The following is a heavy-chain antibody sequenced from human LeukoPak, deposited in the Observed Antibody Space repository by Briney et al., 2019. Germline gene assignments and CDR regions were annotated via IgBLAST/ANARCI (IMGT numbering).Heavy chain of an antibody. J-gene: IGHJ4*02. CDR2: INHSGST. D-gene: IGHD3-22*01. V-gene: IGHV4-34*01. Sequence: KPSETPSLTCAVYGGSFSGYYWSWIRQPPGKGLEWIGEINHSGSTNYNPSLKSRVTISVDTSKNQFSLKLSSVTAADTAVYYCARGANYYDSSGYSATFDYWGQGTLVTVSS. CDR3: ARGANYYDSSGYSATFDY. CDR1: GGSFSGYY.